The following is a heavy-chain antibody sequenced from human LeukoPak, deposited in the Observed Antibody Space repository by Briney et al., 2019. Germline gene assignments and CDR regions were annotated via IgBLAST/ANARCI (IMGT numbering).Heavy chain of an antibody. CDR1: GGSISSYY. CDR2: IKDSGST. V-gene: IGHV4-59*01. J-gene: IGHJ4*02. CDR3: ARSTKYDGSGFYEFDY. Sequence: SETLSLTCTVSGGSISSYYWSWIRQPPGKGLEWIGCIKDSGSTNYKPSLESRVTISVDTSKNQFSLKVTSVTAAVTAVYYCARSTKYDGSGFYEFDYWGQGTLVTVSS. D-gene: IGHD3-22*01.